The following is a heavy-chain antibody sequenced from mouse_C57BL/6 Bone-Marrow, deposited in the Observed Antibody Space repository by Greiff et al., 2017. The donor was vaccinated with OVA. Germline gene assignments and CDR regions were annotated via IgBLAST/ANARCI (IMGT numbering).Heavy chain of an antibody. D-gene: IGHD1-1*01. CDR3: ARIDRYGRDY. V-gene: IGHV8-8*01. CDR2: IWWDNAT. J-gene: IGHJ4*01. Sequence: QVTLKVSGPGILQPSQTLSLTCSFSGFSLSTFGMGVGWIRQPSGKGLEWLAHIWWDNATYYNPALKRRRTIYKDTSKNQVVLKIANVDTADTATYYCARIDRYGRDYWGQGTSVTVSS. CDR1: GFSLSTFGMG.